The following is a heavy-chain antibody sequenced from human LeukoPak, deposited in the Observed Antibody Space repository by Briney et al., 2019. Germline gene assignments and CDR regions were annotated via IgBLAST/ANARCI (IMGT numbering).Heavy chain of an antibody. CDR1: GGSISSSSYY. CDR3: ARSGIAARRWIVDY. V-gene: IGHV4-39*07. CDR2: IYYSGST. Sequence: SETLSLTCTVSGGSISSSSYYWGWIRQPPGKGLEWIGSIYYSGSTYYNPSLKSRVTISVDTSKNQFSLKLSSVTAADTAVYYCARSGIAARRWIVDYWCQGTLVTVSS. D-gene: IGHD6-6*01. J-gene: IGHJ4*02.